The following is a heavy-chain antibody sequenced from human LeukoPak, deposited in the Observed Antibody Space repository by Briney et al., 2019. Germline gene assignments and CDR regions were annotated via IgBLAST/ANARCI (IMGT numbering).Heavy chain of an antibody. CDR2: INHSGST. CDR3: ARGSRGYSSSWRGGWFDP. V-gene: IGHV4-34*01. D-gene: IGHD6-13*01. J-gene: IGHJ5*02. CDR1: GGSFSGYY. Sequence: SETLSLTCAVYGGSFSGYYWSWIRQPPGKGLEWIGEINHSGSTNYNPSLKSRVTISVDTSKNQFSLKLSSVTAADTAVYYCARGSRGYSSSWRGGWFDPWGQGTLVTVSS.